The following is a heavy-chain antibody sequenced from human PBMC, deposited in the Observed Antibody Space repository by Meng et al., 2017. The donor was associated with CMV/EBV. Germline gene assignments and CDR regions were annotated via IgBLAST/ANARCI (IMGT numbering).Heavy chain of an antibody. CDR2: ISAYNGNT. V-gene: IGHV1-18*01. J-gene: IGHJ6*02. CDR1: GYTFTSYG. Sequence: ASVKVSCKASGYTFTSYGISWVRQAPGQGLEWMGWISAYNGNTNYAQKLQGRVTMTTDTSTSTAYMELRSLRSDDTAVYYCARDRRVGYQLLFHYYYGMDVWGQGTTVTVSS. CDR3: ARDRRVGYQLLFHYYYGMDV. D-gene: IGHD2-2*01.